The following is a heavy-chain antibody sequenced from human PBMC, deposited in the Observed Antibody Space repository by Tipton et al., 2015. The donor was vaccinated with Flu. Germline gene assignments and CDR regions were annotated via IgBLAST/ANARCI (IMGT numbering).Heavy chain of an antibody. CDR2: ISSSSSAI. CDR1: GFSLTTYS. J-gene: IGHJ5*02. D-gene: IGHD4-11*01. V-gene: IGHV3-48*01. CDR3: ARGWGGLQKPPT. Sequence: SLRLSCAASGFSLTTYSMNWVRQAPGKGLEWVSYISSSSSAIYYADSVKGRFTISRDNAKNSLYLQMNSLRAEDTAVYYCARGWGGLQKPPTWGQGTLVTVSS.